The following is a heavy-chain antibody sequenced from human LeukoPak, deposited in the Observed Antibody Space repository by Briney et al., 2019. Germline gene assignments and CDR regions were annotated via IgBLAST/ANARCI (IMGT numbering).Heavy chain of an antibody. CDR3: AREQTYGDYFDY. V-gene: IGHV3-48*03. CDR1: GFTFRSYE. Sequence: GGSLRLPCAASGFTFRSYEMIWVRQAPGKGLEWVSYIDSSGSTISYADSVRGRFTISRDNAKNSLYLQMSSLRVEDTAVYYCAREQTYGDYFDYWGQGTLVTVSS. D-gene: IGHD4-17*01. J-gene: IGHJ4*02. CDR2: IDSSGSTI.